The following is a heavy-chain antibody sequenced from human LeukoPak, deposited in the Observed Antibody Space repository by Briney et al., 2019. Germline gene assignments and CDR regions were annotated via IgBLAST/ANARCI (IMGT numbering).Heavy chain of an antibody. J-gene: IGHJ4*02. CDR2: ISAYNGNT. CDR3: ARYYNDFWSGYVYYFDY. CDR1: GYTFTGYY. V-gene: IGHV1-18*04. D-gene: IGHD3-3*01. Sequence: ASVKVSCKASGYTFTGYYMHWVRQAPGQGLEWMGWISAYNGNTNYAQKLQGRVTMTTDTSTSTAYMELRSLRSDDTAVYYCARYYNDFWSGYVYYFDYWGQGTLVTVSS.